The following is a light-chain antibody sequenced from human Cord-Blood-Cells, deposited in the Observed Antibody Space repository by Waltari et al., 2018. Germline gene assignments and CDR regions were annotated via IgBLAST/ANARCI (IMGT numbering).Light chain of an antibody. CDR2: EGS. V-gene: IGLV2-23*01. Sequence: QSALTQPASVSGSPGQSITISCTGTSSDVGSYNLYSWYQQHPGKAPKLRIYEGSKRPSGVSNRFSGSKSGNTASLTISRLQAEDEADYYCCSYAGSSTLVFGGGTKLTVL. CDR3: CSYAGSSTLV. J-gene: IGLJ2*01. CDR1: SSDVGSYNL.